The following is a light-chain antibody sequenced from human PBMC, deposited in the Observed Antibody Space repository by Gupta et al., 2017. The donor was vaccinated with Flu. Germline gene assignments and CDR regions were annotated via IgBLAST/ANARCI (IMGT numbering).Light chain of an antibody. Sequence: EIVFTHSPGTLSLSPGERATLSCRPSQTVNNNYLAWHQLKPGQAPRLLHYAASSRGTGIPDRFSGSGYGTDVTLTISRRESEDFAGYYCQLHGNQLSYTFGQASKVEIK. CDR2: AAS. CDR3: QLHGNQLSYT. J-gene: IGKJ2*01. CDR1: QTVNNNY. V-gene: IGKV3-20*01.